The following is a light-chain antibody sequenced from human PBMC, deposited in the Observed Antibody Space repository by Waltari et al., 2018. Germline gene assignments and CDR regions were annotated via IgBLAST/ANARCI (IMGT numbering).Light chain of an antibody. V-gene: IGLV1-47*01. J-gene: IGLJ1*01. Sequence: QSVLTQPPSASGTPGQRVSLSCSGSYSNLGRNYLYWYQQPPGTAPKLLIYRNDQRPSGVPDRFSGSKYGTTAFLAISELRSEDEAVYYCASWDDSHYVFGGGTKVTVL. CDR2: RND. CDR1: YSNLGRNY. CDR3: ASWDDSHYV.